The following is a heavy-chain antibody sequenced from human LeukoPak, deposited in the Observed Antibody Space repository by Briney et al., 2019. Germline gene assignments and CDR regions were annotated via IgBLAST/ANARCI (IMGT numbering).Heavy chain of an antibody. J-gene: IGHJ6*03. CDR3: ARGVWSGYNYYYYMAV. D-gene: IGHD3-3*01. CDR1: RYTFTGYY. CDR2: IDPNSGGT. V-gene: IGHV1-2*02. Sequence: ASVKVSCKASRYTFTGYYMHWVRQAPRQGLEGMGWIDPNSGGTNYAQKFQGRVTMTRDTTIRTAYMDLSSLRSDDPAEYYCARGVWSGYNYYYYMAVWGKGTTVTVSS.